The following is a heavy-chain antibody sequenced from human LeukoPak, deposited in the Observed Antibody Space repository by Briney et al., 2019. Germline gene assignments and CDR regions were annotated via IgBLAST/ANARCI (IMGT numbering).Heavy chain of an antibody. J-gene: IGHJ3*02. Sequence: SETLSLTCTVSGGSIGTYYWGWVRQPPGKGLECLAYIYGSGGTNYNPSLNSRVTISLDTANNQFSLNLSSVTAADTAVYYCARHAGQWPAFHGFDIWGQGTMVTVSS. D-gene: IGHD6-19*01. CDR2: IYGSGGT. CDR1: GGSIGTYY. CDR3: ARHAGQWPAFHGFDI. V-gene: IGHV4-59*08.